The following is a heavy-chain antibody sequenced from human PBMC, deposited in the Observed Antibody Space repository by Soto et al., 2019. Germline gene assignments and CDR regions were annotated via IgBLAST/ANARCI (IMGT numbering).Heavy chain of an antibody. Sequence: SETLSLTCTVSGGSISSGDYFWSWIRQPPGKGLEWIGHIYYSGSTSYNPSLKSRVSISSDTSKKQFSMKLSSVTAADTAVYYCASVRFCITTSCYPSNWFGPWGQGTLVT. CDR2: IYYSGST. D-gene: IGHD2-2*01. V-gene: IGHV4-30-4*01. CDR1: GGSISSGDYF. CDR3: ASVRFCITTSCYPSNWFGP. J-gene: IGHJ5*02.